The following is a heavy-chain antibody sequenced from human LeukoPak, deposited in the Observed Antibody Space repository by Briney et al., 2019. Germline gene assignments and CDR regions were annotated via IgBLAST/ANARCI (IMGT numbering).Heavy chain of an antibody. J-gene: IGHJ3*02. V-gene: IGHV4-59*01. D-gene: IGHD3-10*01. CDR3: ARLGWVGAFDI. CDR1: GDSINMYH. CDR2: IYNSGST. Sequence: SETLSLTCTVSGDSINMYHWSWIRQPPGKGLEWIGYIYNSGSTNYNPSLKSRVTISVDTSKNQISLKLRSVTAADTAVYHCARLGWVGAFDIWGQGTMVTVPS.